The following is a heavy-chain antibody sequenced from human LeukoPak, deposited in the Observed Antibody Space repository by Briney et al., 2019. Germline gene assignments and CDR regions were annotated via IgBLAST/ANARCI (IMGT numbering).Heavy chain of an antibody. CDR3: AREKTEDIVATIGWFDP. J-gene: IGHJ5*02. Sequence: SETLSLTCTVSGGSISSYYWSWIRQPPGKGLEWIGYIYYSGSTNYNPSLKSRVTISVDTSENQFSLKLSSVTAADTAVYYCAREKTEDIVATIGWFDPWGQGTLVTVSS. CDR2: IYYSGST. CDR1: GGSISSYY. D-gene: IGHD5-12*01. V-gene: IGHV4-59*01.